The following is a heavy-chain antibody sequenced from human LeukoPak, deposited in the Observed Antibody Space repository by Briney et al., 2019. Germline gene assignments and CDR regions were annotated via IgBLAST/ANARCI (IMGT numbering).Heavy chain of an antibody. CDR3: ARLKLELNNWFDP. J-gene: IGHJ5*02. CDR2: MYTSGTT. CDR1: GDSISSGSYY. Sequence: PSQTLSLTCTVSGDSISSGSYYWSWIRQPAGKGLEWIGRMYTSGTTNYNPSLESRVTISTDTSKNQFSLKLSSVTAADTAMYYCARLKLELNNWFDPWGQGTLVTVSS. V-gene: IGHV4-61*02. D-gene: IGHD1-7*01.